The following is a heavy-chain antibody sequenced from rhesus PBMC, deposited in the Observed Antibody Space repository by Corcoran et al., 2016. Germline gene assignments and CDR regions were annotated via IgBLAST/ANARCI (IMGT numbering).Heavy chain of an antibody. Sequence: QVQLQESGPGLVKPSETLSLTCAVSGYSISSGYYWGWIRQPPGKGLEYIRYISGSSGSSYYNPSRKSRVTISKDTTKNRFALKLSSVTAADTAVYYCARLRSGSSPDDWGQGVLVTVSS. J-gene: IGHJ4*01. CDR2: ISGSSGSS. V-gene: IGHV4-99*01. CDR1: GYSISSGYY. CDR3: ARLRSGSSPDD. D-gene: IGHD6-25*01.